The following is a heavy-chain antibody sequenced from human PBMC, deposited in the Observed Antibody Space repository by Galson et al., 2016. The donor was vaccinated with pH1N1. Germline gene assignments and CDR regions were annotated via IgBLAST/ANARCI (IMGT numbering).Heavy chain of an antibody. J-gene: IGHJ6*02. CDR2: IIPIFGTT. V-gene: IGHV1-69*13. D-gene: IGHD3-10*01. CDR3: ACPAIVRGVVYYHYGMDV. CDR1: GGTFSNSA. Sequence: SVKVSCKASGGTFSNSAVSWVRQAPGQGLEWMGGIIPIFGTTNYAQKIQGRVTITADQITSTSYMELSSLRSEDTAIYYCACPAIVRGVVYYHYGMDVWGQGTTVTFSS.